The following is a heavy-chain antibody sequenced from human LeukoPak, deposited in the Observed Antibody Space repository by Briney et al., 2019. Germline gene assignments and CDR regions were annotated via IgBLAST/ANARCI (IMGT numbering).Heavy chain of an antibody. J-gene: IGHJ4*02. CDR2: IVVASGNT. CDR3: AAAPIEMQQRGFDY. Sequence: SVKVSCKASGFTFTNSAMQWVRQARGQRLEWVGWIVVASGNTKYAQKFQERVTITRDMSTSTAYMELSSLRPEDTAVYYCAAAPIEMQQRGFDYWGQGTLVTVSS. D-gene: IGHD5-24*01. V-gene: IGHV1-58*02. CDR1: GFTFTNSA.